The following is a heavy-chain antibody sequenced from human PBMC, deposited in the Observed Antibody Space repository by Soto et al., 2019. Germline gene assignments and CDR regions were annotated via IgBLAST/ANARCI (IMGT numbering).Heavy chain of an antibody. V-gene: IGHV1-69*13. CDR3: ATPVRGEALNDVFDI. J-gene: IGHJ3*02. CDR1: GGTYSSYA. D-gene: IGHD3-10*01. Sequence: SVKVSCKASGGTYSSYAISWVRHAPGQGLEWMGGILRIFGTANYVLKFTGRVKITADESTNTAYMELSSLRSEATAVYFCATPVRGEALNDVFDIWGQGTRATV. CDR2: ILRIFGTA.